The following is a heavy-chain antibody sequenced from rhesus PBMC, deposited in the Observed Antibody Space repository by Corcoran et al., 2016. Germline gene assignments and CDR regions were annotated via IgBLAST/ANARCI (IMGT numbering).Heavy chain of an antibody. J-gene: IGHJ4*01. CDR1: GYSISSGYG. V-gene: IGHV4-127*01. CDR2: IGGSSGRT. CDR3: AICDGIFDY. D-gene: IGHD2-27*01. Sequence: QVQLQESGPGLVKPSETLSLTCAVSGYSISSGYGWSRIRQPPGKGLEWIGYIGGSSGRTHYNPARKSRVTISKDTSKNHFALKLSSVTAADTAVYYCAICDGIFDYWDQGVLVTVSS.